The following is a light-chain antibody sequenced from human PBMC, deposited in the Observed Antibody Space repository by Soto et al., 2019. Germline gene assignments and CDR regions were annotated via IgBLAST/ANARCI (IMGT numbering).Light chain of an antibody. CDR3: SSFTSSSTRL. J-gene: IGLJ2*01. Sequence: QSALTQPASVSGSPGQSITISCTGASSDIGGYNYVSWYQQHPGKAPKLMIYGVSNRPSGVSNRFSGSKSGNTASLTISGLQAEDEADYYCSSFTSSSTRLFGGGTKLTVL. CDR1: SSDIGGYNY. V-gene: IGLV2-14*01. CDR2: GVS.